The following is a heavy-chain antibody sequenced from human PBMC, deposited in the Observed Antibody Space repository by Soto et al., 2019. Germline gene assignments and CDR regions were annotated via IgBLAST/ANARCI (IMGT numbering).Heavy chain of an antibody. D-gene: IGHD3-22*01. CDR1: GGSISSGGYY. J-gene: IGHJ5*02. CDR2: IYYSVST. V-gene: IGHV4-31*03. CDR3: ARGRDYVIVSWFDP. Sequence: PSETLSLTCTVSGGSISSGGYYWSWIRQHPGKGLEWIGYIYYSVSTYYNPSLKSRFTISVDTSKNQFSLKLSSVTAADTAVYYCARGRDYVIVSWFDPWGQGTLVTVSS.